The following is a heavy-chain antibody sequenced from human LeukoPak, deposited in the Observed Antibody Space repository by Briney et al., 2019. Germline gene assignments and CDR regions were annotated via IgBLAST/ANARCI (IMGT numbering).Heavy chain of an antibody. J-gene: IGHJ4*02. CDR3: AKYQRQWLPKGGFDY. CDR1: GFAFSAYA. CDR2: ISYDGNNK. V-gene: IGHV3-30*18. D-gene: IGHD6-19*01. Sequence: GGSLRLSCEASGFAFSAYAMTWVRQAPGKGLEWVAVISYDGNNKYYADSVKGRFTISRDNSKNTLYLQMDNLRAEDTAVYYCAKYQRQWLPKGGFDYWGQGTLVTVSS.